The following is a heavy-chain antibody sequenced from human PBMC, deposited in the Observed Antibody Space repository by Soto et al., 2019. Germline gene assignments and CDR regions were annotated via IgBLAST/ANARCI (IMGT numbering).Heavy chain of an antibody. V-gene: IGHV3-9*01. D-gene: IGHD2-21*02. CDR1: GFTFDDYA. J-gene: IGHJ2*01. CDR2: ISWESRRI. CDR3: AKDMYGGDRHTYYDFDL. Sequence: EVQLVESGGGLVQPGRSLRLSCAASGFTFDDYAMHWVRQAPGKGLEWVSGISWESRRIAYADSVRGRFTISRDNAKNSLYLQMNSLRPEDTALYYCAKDMYGGDRHTYYDFDLWGRGTLVTVSS.